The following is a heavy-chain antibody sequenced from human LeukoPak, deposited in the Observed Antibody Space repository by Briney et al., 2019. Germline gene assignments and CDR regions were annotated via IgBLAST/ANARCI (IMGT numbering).Heavy chain of an antibody. CDR2: IDYSGST. Sequence: SETLSLTCTVSGDSISSSSYYWGWLRQPPGKGLEWIGSIDYSGSTYNNPSLKSRITISVDTSKNQFSLKLSSVTAADTAVYYCASEPGYRSSWYLDHFDYWGQGTLVTVSS. V-gene: IGHV4-39*01. CDR1: GDSISSSSYY. CDR3: ASEPGYRSSWYLDHFDY. D-gene: IGHD6-13*01. J-gene: IGHJ4*02.